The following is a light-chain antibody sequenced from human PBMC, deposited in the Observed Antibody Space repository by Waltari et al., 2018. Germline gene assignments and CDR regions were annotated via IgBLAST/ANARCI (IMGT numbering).Light chain of an antibody. Sequence: EIVLTQSPGTLSLSPGAGATLSCRASQSVTSNYLAWYQQNPGQVPRLLIHGASSRAPGIPDRFSGSGSGTDFTLTISRLEPEDFGIYYCQQYSNSPLTFGQGTXLEI. V-gene: IGKV3-20*01. CDR2: GAS. J-gene: IGKJ2*01. CDR3: QQYSNSPLT. CDR1: QSVTSNY.